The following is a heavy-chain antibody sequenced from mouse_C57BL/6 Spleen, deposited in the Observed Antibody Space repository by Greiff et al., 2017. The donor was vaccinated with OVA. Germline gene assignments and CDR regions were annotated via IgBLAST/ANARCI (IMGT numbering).Heavy chain of an antibody. V-gene: IGHV1-26*01. CDR3: ARGDDYHEGFAY. Sequence: VQLQQSGPELVQPGASVKISCKASGYTFTDYYMNWVKQSHGKSLEWIGDINPNTGGTSSNQKFKVKATLTVDKSSSTAYMELSSLISEDAAVYYCARGDDYHEGFAYWGQGTLVTVSA. D-gene: IGHD2-4*01. CDR2: INPNTGGT. J-gene: IGHJ3*01. CDR1: GYTFTDYY.